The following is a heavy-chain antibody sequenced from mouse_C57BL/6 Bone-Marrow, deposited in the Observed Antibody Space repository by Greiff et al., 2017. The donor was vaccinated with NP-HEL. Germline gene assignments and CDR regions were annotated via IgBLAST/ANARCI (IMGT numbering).Heavy chain of an antibody. CDR2: ISSGGSYT. J-gene: IGHJ4*01. Sequence: EVQGVESGGDLVKPGGSLKLSCAASGFTFSSYGMSWVRQTPDKRLEWVATISSGGSYTYYPDSVKGRFTISRDNAKNTLYLQMSSLKSEDTAMYYCARHVYYYGSTSYAMDYWGQGTSVTVSS. CDR1: GFTFSSYG. D-gene: IGHD1-1*01. CDR3: ARHVYYYGSTSYAMDY. V-gene: IGHV5-6*01.